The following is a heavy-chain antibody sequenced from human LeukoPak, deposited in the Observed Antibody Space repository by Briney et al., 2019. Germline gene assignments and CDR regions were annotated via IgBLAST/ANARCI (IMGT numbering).Heavy chain of an antibody. CDR3: ARIWGFCSGGPIGY. V-gene: IGHV2-70*11. Sequence: SGPTLVNPTQTLTLTCSFSGFSLSTSGTCVSWTRQPPGKALEWLARIDWDDDKYYSTSLKTRLTISKDTSNNQVVLTMTNMDPVDTATYYCARIWGFCSGGPIGYWGQGTLVTVSS. CDR2: IDWDDDK. CDR1: GFSLSTSGTC. D-gene: IGHD2-15*01. J-gene: IGHJ4*02.